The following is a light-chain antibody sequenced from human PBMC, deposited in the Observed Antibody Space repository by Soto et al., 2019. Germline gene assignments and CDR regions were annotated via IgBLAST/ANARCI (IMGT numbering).Light chain of an antibody. CDR3: QRYNSYWT. V-gene: IGKV1-5*01. CDR1: QSISSW. Sequence: DIQMTQSPSTLSASVGDRVTITCRASQSISSWLAWYQQKPGKAPKLLIYDASSLESGVPSRLSGSGSGTEFTLTIRSLQPDDFATYYCQRYNSYWTFGQGTKVDIK. J-gene: IGKJ1*01. CDR2: DAS.